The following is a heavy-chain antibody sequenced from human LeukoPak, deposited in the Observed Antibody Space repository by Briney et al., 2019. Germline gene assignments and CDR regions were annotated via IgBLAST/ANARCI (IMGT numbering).Heavy chain of an antibody. V-gene: IGHV4-34*01. Sequence: SETLSLTCAGYGDSFSKYCWRWIRQPPGKGVEWIGEINDSGSTNYNPSLKSRVTISVDTSKNQFSLKLSSVTAADTALYYCASRVMTSSDFDYWGEGTLV. CDR1: GDSFSKYC. CDR3: ASRVMTSSDFDY. J-gene: IGHJ4*02. D-gene: IGHD4-11*01. CDR2: INDSGST.